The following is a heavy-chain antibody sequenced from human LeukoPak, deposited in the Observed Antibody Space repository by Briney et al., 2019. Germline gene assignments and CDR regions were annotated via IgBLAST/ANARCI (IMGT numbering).Heavy chain of an antibody. J-gene: IGHJ6*02. V-gene: IGHV1-2*04. D-gene: IGHD5-18*01. CDR3: ARGGYGATSNYYYGMDV. CDR2: INPNSGGT. CDR1: GYTFTGYY. Sequence: ASVKVSCKASGYTFTGYYMHWVRQAPGQGLEWMGWINPNSGGTNYAQKFQGWVTMTRDTSISTAYMELSRLRSDDTAVYYCARGGYGATSNYYYGMDVWGQGTTVTVSS.